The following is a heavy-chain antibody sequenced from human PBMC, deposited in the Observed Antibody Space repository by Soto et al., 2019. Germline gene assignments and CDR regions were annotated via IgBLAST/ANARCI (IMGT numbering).Heavy chain of an antibody. CDR1: GYTLTSYG. CDR3: ARVLGSEFHY. CDR2: ISAYNGNT. V-gene: IGHV1-18*01. Sequence: ASVKLACKTSGYTLTSYGISLVRQAPGQGLEWMGWISAYNGNTNDEQKRQGRVTMTTDTSTSTAYMELRSLRSDDTAVYLCARVLGSEFHYWGQGTLVTV. D-gene: IGHD3-10*01. J-gene: IGHJ4*02.